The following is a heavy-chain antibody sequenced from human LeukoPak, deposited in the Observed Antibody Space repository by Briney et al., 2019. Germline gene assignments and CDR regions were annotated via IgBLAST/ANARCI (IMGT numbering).Heavy chain of an antibody. V-gene: IGHV3-23*01. D-gene: IGHD5-18*01. J-gene: IGHJ3*02. Sequence: PGGSLRLSCAASGFTFSRNAMSWVRQAPGKGLEWVSVISGSGGSTYTADSVKDHFTISRDNSRNTLYLQMNSLRAEDTAVYFCAKRRGYSYAADDAFDIWGQGTVVIVSS. CDR1: GFTFSRNA. CDR2: ISGSGGST. CDR3: AKRRGYSYAADDAFDI.